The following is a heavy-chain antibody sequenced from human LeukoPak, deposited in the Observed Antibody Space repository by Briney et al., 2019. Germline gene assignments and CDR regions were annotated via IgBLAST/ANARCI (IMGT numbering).Heavy chain of an antibody. D-gene: IGHD6-13*01. CDR3: ARGYKPASGKDGAFDI. CDR1: GFTFSNYA. CDR2: INHSGST. J-gene: IGHJ3*02. Sequence: AGGSLRLSCAASGFTFSNYAMSWVRQSPGKGLEWIGEINHSGSTNYNPSLKSRVTISVDTSKNQFSLRLSSMTAADTALYYCARGYKPASGKDGAFDIWGQGTMVTVSS. V-gene: IGHV4-34*01.